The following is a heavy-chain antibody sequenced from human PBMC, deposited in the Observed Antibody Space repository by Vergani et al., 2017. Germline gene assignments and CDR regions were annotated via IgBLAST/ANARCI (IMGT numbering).Heavy chain of an antibody. V-gene: IGHV4-59*01. CDR1: GGSISSYY. CDR3: ARCPFGVVPSGVYYYYYYMDV. Sequence: QVQLQESGPGLVKPSETLSLTCTVSGGSISSYYWSWIRQPPGKGLEWIGYIYYSGSTNYNPSLKSRVTISVDTSKNQFSLKLRSVTAADTAVYNCARCPFGVVPSGVYYYYYYMDVWGKGTTVTVSS. CDR2: IYYSGST. D-gene: IGHD3-3*01. J-gene: IGHJ6*03.